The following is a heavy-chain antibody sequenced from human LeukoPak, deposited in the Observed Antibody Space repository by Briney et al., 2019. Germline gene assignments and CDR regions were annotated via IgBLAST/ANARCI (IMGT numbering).Heavy chain of an antibody. V-gene: IGHV4-59*08. CDR3: ASALWSGFGWFDP. J-gene: IGHJ5*02. CDR1: GGSISSYY. D-gene: IGHD3-3*01. CDR2: MYYSGST. Sequence: PSETLSLTCTVSGGSISSYYWSWIRQPPGKGLEWIGYMYYSGSTNYNPSLKSRVTISGDTSKNQVSLKLSFVTAADTAVYYCASALWSGFGWFDPWGQGILVTVSS.